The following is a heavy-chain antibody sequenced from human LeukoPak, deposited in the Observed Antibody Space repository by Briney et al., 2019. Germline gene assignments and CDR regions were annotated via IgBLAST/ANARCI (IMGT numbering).Heavy chain of an antibody. Sequence: APVKVSCKASGYTFTGYYMHWVRQAPGQGLEWMGWINPNSGGTNYAQKFQGRVTMTRDTSISTAYMELSRLRSDDTAVYYCARRHSYGYLGGAFDIWGQGTMVTVSS. D-gene: IGHD5-18*01. V-gene: IGHV1-2*02. CDR2: INPNSGGT. J-gene: IGHJ3*02. CDR1: GYTFTGYY. CDR3: ARRHSYGYLGGAFDI.